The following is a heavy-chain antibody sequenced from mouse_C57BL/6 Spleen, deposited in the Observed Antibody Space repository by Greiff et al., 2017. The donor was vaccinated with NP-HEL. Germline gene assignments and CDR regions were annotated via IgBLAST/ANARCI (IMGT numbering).Heavy chain of an antibody. CDR3: ATHYGSNPFDY. Sequence: QVQLQQPGAELVKPGASVKLSCKASGYTFTSYWMQWVKQRPGQGLEWIGEIDPSDGYTNYNQKFKGKATLTVDTSSSTADMQLSSLTSEDSAVYYCATHYGSNPFDYWGQGTTLTVSS. CDR2: IDPSDGYT. D-gene: IGHD1-1*01. J-gene: IGHJ2*01. V-gene: IGHV1-50*01. CDR1: GYTFTSYW.